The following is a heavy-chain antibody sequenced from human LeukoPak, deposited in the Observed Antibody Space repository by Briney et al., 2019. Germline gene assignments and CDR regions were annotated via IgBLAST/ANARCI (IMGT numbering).Heavy chain of an antibody. CDR1: GFTFSSYE. Sequence: PGGSLRLSCAASGFTFSSYEMNWVRQAPGKGLEWVSFISSSGSTIYYADAVKGRFTISRDYANNSLYLQMNSLRAEDTAIYYCARAGRYFDYWGQGTLVTVSS. J-gene: IGHJ4*02. CDR3: ARAGRYFDY. V-gene: IGHV3-48*03. CDR2: ISSSGSTI.